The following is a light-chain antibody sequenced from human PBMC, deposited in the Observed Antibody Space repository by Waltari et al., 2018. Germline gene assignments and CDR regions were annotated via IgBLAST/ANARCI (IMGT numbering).Light chain of an antibody. CDR3: QQGYNTPLT. CDR2: AAS. V-gene: IGKV1-12*01. J-gene: IGKJ4*01. CDR1: QGISSW. Sequence: DIQMTQSPSSLSASVGDKVTITCRASQGISSWLALYQQKPGKAPKLLIYAASRLQSGVPSRFSGSGSGTDYTLTISSLQPEDFATYYCQQGYNTPLTFGGGTKVEIK.